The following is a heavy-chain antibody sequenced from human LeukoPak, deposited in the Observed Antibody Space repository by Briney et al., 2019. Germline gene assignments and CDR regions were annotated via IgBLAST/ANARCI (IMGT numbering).Heavy chain of an antibody. Sequence: SETLSLTCTVSGSSISSGDYYWSWIRQPPGKGLEWTGYIYYSGSTYYNPSLKSRVTISVDTSKNQFSLKLSSVTAADTAVYYCARAAWNYVYWGQGTLVTVSS. V-gene: IGHV4-30-4*01. CDR3: ARAAWNYVY. CDR2: IYYSGST. CDR1: GSSISSGDYY. D-gene: IGHD1-7*01. J-gene: IGHJ4*02.